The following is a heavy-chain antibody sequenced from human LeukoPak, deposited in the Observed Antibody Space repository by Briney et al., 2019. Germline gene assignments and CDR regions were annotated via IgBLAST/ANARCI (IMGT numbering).Heavy chain of an antibody. CDR3: ARQDSSGYLFDY. Sequence: ASVKVSCKASGYTFTSYAMHWVRQAPGQRLEWMGWINAGNGNTKYSQKFQGRVTFTRDTSASTAYMELSSLRSEDTAVYYCARQDSSGYLFDYWGQGTLVTVSS. D-gene: IGHD3-22*01. J-gene: IGHJ4*02. CDR2: INAGNGNT. CDR1: GYTFTSYA. V-gene: IGHV1-3*01.